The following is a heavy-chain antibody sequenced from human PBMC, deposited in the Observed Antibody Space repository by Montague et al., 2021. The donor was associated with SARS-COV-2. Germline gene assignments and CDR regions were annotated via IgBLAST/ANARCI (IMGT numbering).Heavy chain of an antibody. CDR2: ISSSGSTI. Sequence: SLRLSCAASGFTFSSYETNWVRQAPGKGLEWVSYISSSGSTISYADSVKGRFTISRDNAKDSLYLQMNSLRAEDTAVYYCATMATDLYYNGMDVWGQGTTVTVSS. V-gene: IGHV3-48*03. CDR3: ATMATDLYYNGMDV. CDR1: GFTFSSYE. D-gene: IGHD5-24*01. J-gene: IGHJ6*02.